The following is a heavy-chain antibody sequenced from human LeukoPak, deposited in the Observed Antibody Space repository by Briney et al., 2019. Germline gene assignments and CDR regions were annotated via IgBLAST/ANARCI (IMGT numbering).Heavy chain of an antibody. J-gene: IGHJ4*02. CDR2: ISYDGSNK. CDR3: AKYRLSFTMVRGSIDY. Sequence: PGRSLRLSCAASGFTFSSYGMHWVRQAPGKGLEWVAVISYDGSNKYYEDSVKGRFTISRDNSKNTLYLQMNSLRAEDTAVYYCAKYRLSFTMVRGSIDYWGQGTLVTVSS. V-gene: IGHV3-30*18. CDR1: GFTFSSYG. D-gene: IGHD3-10*01.